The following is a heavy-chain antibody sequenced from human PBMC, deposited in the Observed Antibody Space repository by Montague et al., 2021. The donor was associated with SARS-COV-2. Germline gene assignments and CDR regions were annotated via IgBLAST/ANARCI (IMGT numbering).Heavy chain of an antibody. D-gene: IGHD1-26*01. V-gene: IGHV4-4*02. CDR2: IHHTGST. CDR1: GDSFSTDNW. J-gene: IGHJ4*02. Sequence: SETLSLTCVVSGDSFSTDNWWTWVRLPPGKGLGWGGEIHHTGSTKYKPSHKSRVSMSVDTSWNQFSLRLTSVTAADTAIYYCARKGSGRSDLAYWGQGTLVTVSS. CDR3: ARKGSGRSDLAY.